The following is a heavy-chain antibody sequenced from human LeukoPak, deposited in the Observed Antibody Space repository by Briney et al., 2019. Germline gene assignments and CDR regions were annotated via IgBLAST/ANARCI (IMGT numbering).Heavy chain of an antibody. CDR1: GFKFDTYS. J-gene: IGHJ4*02. Sequence: GGSLRLSCAASGFKFDTYSMNWVRQAPGKGLEWVSYISGSSSTIYYADSVKGRFTISRDNAKNSLYLQMNSLRAEDTAVYYCAREIRSSSWGQGTLVTVSS. CDR2: ISGSSSTI. V-gene: IGHV3-48*01. D-gene: IGHD6-13*01. CDR3: AREIRSSS.